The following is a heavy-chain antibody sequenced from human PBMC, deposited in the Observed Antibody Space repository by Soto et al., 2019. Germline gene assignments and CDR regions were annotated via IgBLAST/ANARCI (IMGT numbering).Heavy chain of an antibody. Sequence: EVQLVESGGGLVKPGGSLRLSCAASGFTFSSYSMNWVRQAPGKGLEWVSSISSSSSYIYYADSVKGRFTISRDNAKNSLYLQMNSLRAEDTAVYYCALRGGEYCSSTSCYLWGRGTLVTVSS. J-gene: IGHJ2*01. V-gene: IGHV3-21*01. CDR2: ISSSSSYI. D-gene: IGHD2-2*01. CDR1: GFTFSSYS. CDR3: ALRGGEYCSSTSCYL.